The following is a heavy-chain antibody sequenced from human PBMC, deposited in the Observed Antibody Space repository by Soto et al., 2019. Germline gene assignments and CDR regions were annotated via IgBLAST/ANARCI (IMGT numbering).Heavy chain of an antibody. CDR1: GYTFTSYD. Sequence: ASVKVSCKASGYTFTSYDINWVRQATGQGLEWMGWMNPNSGNTGYAQKFQGRVTMTRNTSISTAYMELSSLRSEDTAVYYCARGRGTVADYYYYGMDVWGQGTTVTVSS. CDR2: MNPNSGNT. V-gene: IGHV1-8*01. J-gene: IGHJ6*02. CDR3: ARGRGTVADYYYYGMDV. D-gene: IGHD4-4*01.